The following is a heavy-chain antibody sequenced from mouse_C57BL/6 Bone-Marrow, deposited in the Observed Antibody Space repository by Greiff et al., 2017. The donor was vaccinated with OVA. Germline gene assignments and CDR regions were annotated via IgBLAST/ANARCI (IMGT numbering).Heavy chain of an antibody. CDR1: GFTFSSYA. CDR3: ARERGRSTTGYVDV. Sequence: EVHLVESGGGLVKPGGSLKLSCAASGFTFSSYAMSWVRQTPEKRLEWVATISDGGSSTNYPDNVKGRFTISRDNAKNNLYLQRSHLKSEDTAMYYGARERGRSTTGYVDVWGTGTTVTVSS. D-gene: IGHD2-14*01. V-gene: IGHV5-4*01. J-gene: IGHJ1*03. CDR2: ISDGGSST.